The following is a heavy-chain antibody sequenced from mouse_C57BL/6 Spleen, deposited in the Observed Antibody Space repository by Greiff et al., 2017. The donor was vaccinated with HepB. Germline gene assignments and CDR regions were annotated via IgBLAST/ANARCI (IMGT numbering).Heavy chain of an antibody. CDR3: ARHDYDHYYAMDY. J-gene: IGHJ4*01. CDR2: INYDGSST. Sequence: EVKLMESEGGLVQPGSSMKLSCTASGFTFSDYYMAWVRQVPEKGLEWVANINYDGSSTYYLDSLKSRFIISRDNAKNILYLQMSSLKSEDTATYYCARHDYDHYYAMDYWGQGTSVTVSS. D-gene: IGHD2-4*01. V-gene: IGHV5-16*01. CDR1: GFTFSDYY.